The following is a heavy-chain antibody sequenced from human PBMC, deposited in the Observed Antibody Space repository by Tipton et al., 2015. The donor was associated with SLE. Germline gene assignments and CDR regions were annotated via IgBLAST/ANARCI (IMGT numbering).Heavy chain of an antibody. CDR2: IYYSGFT. CDR3: ARVPTTFYDFWNGSDH. CDR1: GGSITTSHW. J-gene: IGHJ4*02. Sequence: QVQLVQSGAEVKPSGTLSLTCAVSGGSITTSHWWSWVRQPPGKGLEWIGHIYYSGFTDYNPSLKSRIAISVDTSKNQFSLKVSSVTAADTAVYFCARVPTTFYDFWNGSDHWGQGTLVTVSS. V-gene: IGHV4-4*02. D-gene: IGHD3-3*01.